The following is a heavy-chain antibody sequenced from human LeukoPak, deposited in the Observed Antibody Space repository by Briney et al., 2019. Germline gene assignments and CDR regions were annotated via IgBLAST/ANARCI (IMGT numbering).Heavy chain of an antibody. V-gene: IGHV3-21*01. Sequence: PGGSLRLSCAASGFTFSSYSMNWVRQAPGKGLEWVSSISSSSSYIYYADSVKGRFTISRDNAKNSLYLQMNSLRAEDTAVYYCARGKGSWYGYYFDYWGQGTLVTVSS. CDR3: ARGKGSWYGYYFDY. CDR2: ISSSSSYI. D-gene: IGHD6-13*01. J-gene: IGHJ4*02. CDR1: GFTFSSYS.